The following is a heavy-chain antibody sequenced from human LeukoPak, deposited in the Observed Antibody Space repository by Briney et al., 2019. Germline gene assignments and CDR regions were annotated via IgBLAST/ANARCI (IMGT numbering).Heavy chain of an antibody. CDR1: GGSISSSSYY. D-gene: IGHD4-23*01. Sequence: PSETLSLTCTVSGGSISSSSYYWGWIRQPPGKGLEWSGSIYYSGSTYYNPSLKSRVTISVDTSKNQFSLKLSSVTAADTAVYYCARHGDYGGKPLDYWGQGTLVTVSS. CDR2: IYYSGST. V-gene: IGHV4-39*01. J-gene: IGHJ4*02. CDR3: ARHGDYGGKPLDY.